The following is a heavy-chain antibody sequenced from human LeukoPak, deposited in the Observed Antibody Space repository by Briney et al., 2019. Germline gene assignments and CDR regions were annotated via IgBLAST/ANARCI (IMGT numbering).Heavy chain of an antibody. V-gene: IGHV1-8*01. J-gene: IGHJ5*02. D-gene: IGHD2-15*01. Sequence: GASVKVSCKASGHTFTSYDINWVRQATGQGLEWMGWMNPNSGNTGYAQKFQGRVTMTRNTSISTAYMDLSSLRSEDTAVYYCARGRYCSGGSCYHENWFDPWGQGTLVTVSS. CDR2: MNPNSGNT. CDR3: ARGRYCSGGSCYHENWFDP. CDR1: GHTFTSYD.